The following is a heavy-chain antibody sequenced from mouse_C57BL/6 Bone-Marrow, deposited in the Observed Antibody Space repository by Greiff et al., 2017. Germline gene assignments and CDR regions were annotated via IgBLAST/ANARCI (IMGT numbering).Heavy chain of an antibody. J-gene: IGHJ2*01. Sequence: QVQLQQPGAELVMPGASVKLSCKASGYTFTSYWMHWVKQRPGQGLEWIGEIDPSDSYTNYNQKFKGKSTLTVDKSSSTAYMQLSSLTSEDSAVYDCAKCGGWLLLYYFDYWGQGTTLTVSS. D-gene: IGHD2-3*01. CDR1: GYTFTSYW. V-gene: IGHV1-69*01. CDR2: IDPSDSYT. CDR3: AKCGGWLLLYYFDY.